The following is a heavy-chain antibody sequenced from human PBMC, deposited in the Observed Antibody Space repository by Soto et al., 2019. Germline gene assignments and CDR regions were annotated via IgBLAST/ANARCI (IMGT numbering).Heavy chain of an antibody. D-gene: IGHD6-19*01. CDR1: GFSLSTTGVG. CDR3: AHTPGTGYRSGSVDY. Sequence: KESGPTLVKPTQTLTLTCTFSGFSLSTTGVGVGWIRQPPGKALEWLALIYWDDDKRYNPSLKSRLTITKDTSKNLVVLTMSNMDPVDTATYYCAHTPGTGYRSGSVDYWGQGTLVTVSS. CDR2: IYWDDDK. J-gene: IGHJ4*02. V-gene: IGHV2-5*02.